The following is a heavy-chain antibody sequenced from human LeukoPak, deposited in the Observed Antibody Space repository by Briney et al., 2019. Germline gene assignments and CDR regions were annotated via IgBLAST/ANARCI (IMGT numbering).Heavy chain of an antibody. CDR2: ISGSGGST. D-gene: IGHD4-11*01. CDR1: GFTFSSYA. J-gene: IGHJ4*02. CDR3: AKGTTVTTFGAYGDY. Sequence: PGGSLRLSCAASGFTFSSYAMSWVRQAPGKGLEWVSAISGSGGSTYYADSVKGRFTISRDNSKNTLYLQMNSLRAEDTAVYYCAKGTTVTTFGAYGDYWGQGTLVTVSS. V-gene: IGHV3-23*01.